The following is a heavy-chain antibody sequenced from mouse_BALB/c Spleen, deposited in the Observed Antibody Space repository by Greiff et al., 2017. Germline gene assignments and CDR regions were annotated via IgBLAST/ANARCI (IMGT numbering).Heavy chain of an antibody. Sequence: VQLVESGPQLVRPGASVKISCKASGYSFTSYWMHWVKQRPGQGLEWIGMIDPSDSETRLNQKFKDKATLTVDKSSSTAYMQLSSPTSEDSAVYYCASGRTANYWYFDVWGAGTTVTVSS. CDR1: GYSFTSYW. CDR3: ASGRTANYWYFDV. D-gene: IGHD1-2*01. V-gene: IGHV1S126*01. J-gene: IGHJ1*01. CDR2: IDPSDSET.